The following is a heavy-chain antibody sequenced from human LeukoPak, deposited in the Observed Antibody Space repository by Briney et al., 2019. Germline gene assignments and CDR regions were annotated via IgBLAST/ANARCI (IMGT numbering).Heavy chain of an antibody. CDR1: GFTFGDYA. CDR3: TYTYDSTGYYPGTFDY. CDR2: IRGKTYGGTT. Sequence: PGGSLRLSCTAAGFTFGDYAMSWVRQAPGKGLEWVGFIRGKTYGGTTEYAASVKGRFTSSRDDSKSIAYLQMNSLKTEDTAVYYCTYTYDSTGYYPGTFDYWGQGTLVTVSS. V-gene: IGHV3-49*04. J-gene: IGHJ4*02. D-gene: IGHD3-22*01.